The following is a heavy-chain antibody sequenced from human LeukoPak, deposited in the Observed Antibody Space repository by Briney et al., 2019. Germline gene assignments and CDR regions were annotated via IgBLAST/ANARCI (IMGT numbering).Heavy chain of an antibody. D-gene: IGHD2-15*01. CDR1: GGTFSSYA. V-gene: IGHV1-69*13. CDR3: ARVNVANYYMDV. J-gene: IGHJ6*03. CDR2: IIPIFGTA. Sequence: ASVKVSCKASGGTFSSYAISWVRQAPGQGLEWMGGIIPIFGTANYAQKFQGRVTITADESTSTAYMELSSLRSEDTALYYCARVNVANYYMDVWGKGTTVTVSS.